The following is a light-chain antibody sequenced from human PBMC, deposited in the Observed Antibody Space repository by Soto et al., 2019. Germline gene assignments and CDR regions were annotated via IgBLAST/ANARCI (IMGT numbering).Light chain of an antibody. J-gene: IGLJ1*01. CDR1: SSDVGGYNY. CDR2: DVS. Sequence: QSALTQPASVSGSPGQSITISCTGTSSDVGGYNYVSWYQHHPGKAPKLMIYDVSNRPSGVSDRFSGSKSGNTASLTISGLQAEDEVDYYCSSYTSSSTYVFGTGTKLTVL. V-gene: IGLV2-14*03. CDR3: SSYTSSSTYV.